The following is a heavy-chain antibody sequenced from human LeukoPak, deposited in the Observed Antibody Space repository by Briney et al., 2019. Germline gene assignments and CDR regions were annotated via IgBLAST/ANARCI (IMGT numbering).Heavy chain of an antibody. D-gene: IGHD2-15*01. J-gene: IGHJ4*02. CDR2: IYSGGST. CDR3: ARILSSPYCSGGSCYDD. Sequence: GGSLRLSCAASGFTVSSSYMSWVRQAPGKGLEWVSVIYSGGSTYYADSVKGRFTISRDNSKNTLYLQMNSLRNEDTAVYYCARILSSPYCSGGSCYDDWGRGPLVPVSS. CDR1: GFTVSSSY. V-gene: IGHV3-53*01.